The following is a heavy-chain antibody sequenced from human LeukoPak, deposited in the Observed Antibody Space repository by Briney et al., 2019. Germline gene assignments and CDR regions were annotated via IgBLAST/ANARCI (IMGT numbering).Heavy chain of an antibody. CDR1: GGSISSYY. Sequence: SETLSLTCPVSGGSISSYYWSWIRQPPGKGLEWIGYIYYSGSTNYNPSLKSRVTISVDTSKNQFALKLSSVTAADTAVYYCASVRWGAFYIWGERTMVTVSS. CDR3: ASVRWGAFYI. CDR2: IYYSGST. J-gene: IGHJ3*02. V-gene: IGHV4-59*01. D-gene: IGHD1-26*01.